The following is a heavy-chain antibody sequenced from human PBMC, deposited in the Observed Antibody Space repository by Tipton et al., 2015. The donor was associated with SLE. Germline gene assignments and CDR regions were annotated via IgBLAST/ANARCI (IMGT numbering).Heavy chain of an antibody. CDR3: AYPGYSYGGKADI. V-gene: IGHV3-30-3*01. J-gene: IGHJ3*02. CDR1: GFTFSSYA. Sequence: RSLRLSCAASGFTFSSYAMHWVRQAPGKGLEWVAVISYDGSNKYYADSVKGRFTISRDNSKNTLYLQMNSLRAEDTAVYYSAYPGYSYGGKADIWGQGTMVTVSS. D-gene: IGHD5-18*01. CDR2: ISYDGSNK.